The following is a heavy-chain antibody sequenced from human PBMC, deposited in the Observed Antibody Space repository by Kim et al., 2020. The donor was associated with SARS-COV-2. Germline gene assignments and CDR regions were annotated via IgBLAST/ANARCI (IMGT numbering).Heavy chain of an antibody. CDR1: GFTFSSYW. CDR3: ARLAAAFLYYYYGMDV. D-gene: IGHD6-13*01. J-gene: IGHJ6*02. CDR2: IKQDGSEK. V-gene: IGHV3-7*01. Sequence: GGSLRLSCAASGFTFSSYWMSWVRQAPGKGLEWVANIKQDGSEKYYVDSVKGRFTISRDNAKNSLYLQMNSLRAEDTAVYYCARLAAAFLYYYYGMDVWGQGTTVTVSS.